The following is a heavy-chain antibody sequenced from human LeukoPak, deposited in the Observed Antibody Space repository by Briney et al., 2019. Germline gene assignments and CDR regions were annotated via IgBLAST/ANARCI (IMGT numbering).Heavy chain of an antibody. J-gene: IGHJ6*02. CDR2: ISYDGSNK. D-gene: IGHD3-22*01. V-gene: IGHV3-30-3*01. CDR1: GFTFSSYS. Sequence: GGSLRLSCAASGFTFSSYSMHWVRQAPGKGLEWVAVISYDGSNKYNADSVKGRFTISRDNSKNTLYLQMNSLRREDTAEYYCARAEYDRSGSIYYYYGMVIWGQGTTVTVSS. CDR3: ARAEYDRSGSIYYYYGMVI.